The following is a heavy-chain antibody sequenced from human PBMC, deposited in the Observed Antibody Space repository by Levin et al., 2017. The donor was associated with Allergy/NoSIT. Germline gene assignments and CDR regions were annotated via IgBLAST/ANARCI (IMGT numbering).Heavy chain of an antibody. CDR3: TRAQGSYSGFND. D-gene: IGHD1-26*01. J-gene: IGHJ4*02. CDR1: GFTFINYD. CDR2: ISYDGSRK. V-gene: IGHV3-30*04. Sequence: PPGGSLRLSCAASGFTFINYDMHWVRQAPGKGLDWVTFISYDGSRKSYADSVKGRFTISRDNSKNTIYLEMNSLRADDTAVYYCTRAQGSYSGFNDWGQGALVAVSP.